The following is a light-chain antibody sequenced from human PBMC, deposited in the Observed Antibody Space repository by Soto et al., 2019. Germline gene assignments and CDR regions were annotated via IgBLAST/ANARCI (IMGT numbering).Light chain of an antibody. J-gene: IGKJ1*01. CDR2: GAS. Sequence: EIVMTQSPATLSVSPGERATLACRASQSVSHNLAWYQKKPGQAPRLLIYGASTRATGIPARFSGSGSGTEFTLTISSLQSEYFAFYYCQQYNNWWTFGQGTRVDIK. V-gene: IGKV3-15*01. CDR3: QQYNNWWT. CDR1: QSVSHN.